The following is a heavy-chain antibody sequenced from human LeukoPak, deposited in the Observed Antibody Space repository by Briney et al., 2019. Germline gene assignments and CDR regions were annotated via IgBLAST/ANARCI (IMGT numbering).Heavy chain of an antibody. CDR1: GYTFTDYY. J-gene: IGHJ4*02. Sequence: ASVKVSCKASGYTFTDYYMHWVRQAPGQGLGWMGWINPNGGGTNYAQKFQDRVTMTRDTSISTAYMELSRLRSDDTAVYSCARGSPVGATTGLHSWGQGTLVTVSS. D-gene: IGHD1-26*01. CDR3: ARGSPVGATTGLHS. V-gene: IGHV1-2*02. CDR2: INPNGGGT.